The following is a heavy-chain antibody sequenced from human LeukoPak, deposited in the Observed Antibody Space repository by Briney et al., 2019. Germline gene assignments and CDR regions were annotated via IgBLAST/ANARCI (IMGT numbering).Heavy chain of an antibody. CDR3: ARGRGHYYYSYMDV. J-gene: IGHJ6*03. CDR2: INHSGST. Sequence: SETLSLTCAVYGGSFSGYYWSWIRKPPGKGLEWIGEINHSGSTNYNPSLKSRVTISVDTSKNQFSLKLSSVTAADTAVYYCARGRGHYYYSYMDVWGKGTTVTVSS. CDR1: GGSFSGYY. V-gene: IGHV4-34*01.